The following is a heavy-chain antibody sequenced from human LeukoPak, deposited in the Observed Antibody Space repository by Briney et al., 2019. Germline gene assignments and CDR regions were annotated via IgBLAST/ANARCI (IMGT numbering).Heavy chain of an antibody. Sequence: SETLSLTCTVSGGSISSGSYYWSWIRQPAGKGLEWIGRIYTSGSTNYNPSLKSRVTISVDTSKNQFSLKLSSVTAADTAVYYCARDAGTVTTSAFDYWGQGTLVTVSS. CDR2: IYTSGST. CDR3: ARDAGTVTTSAFDY. J-gene: IGHJ4*02. D-gene: IGHD4-11*01. CDR1: GGSISSGSYY. V-gene: IGHV4-61*02.